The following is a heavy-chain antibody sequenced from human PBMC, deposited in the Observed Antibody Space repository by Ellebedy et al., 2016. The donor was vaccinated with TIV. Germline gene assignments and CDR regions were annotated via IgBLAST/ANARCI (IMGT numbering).Heavy chain of an antibody. J-gene: IGHJ4*02. CDR1: GGSISSSSYY. D-gene: IGHD3-22*01. V-gene: IGHV4-39*01. Sequence: MPSETLSLTCTVSGGSISSSSYYWGWIRQPPGKGLEWIGSIYYSGRTYYNPSLKSRVTISVDTSKNQFSLKLSSVTAADTAVYYCARLAPGGYYDSSGYSSPVDYWGQGTLVTVSS. CDR3: ARLAPGGYYDSSGYSSPVDY. CDR2: IYYSGRT.